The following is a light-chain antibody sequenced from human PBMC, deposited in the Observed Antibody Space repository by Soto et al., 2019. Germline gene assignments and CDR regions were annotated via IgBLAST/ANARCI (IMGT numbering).Light chain of an antibody. CDR3: QQYSCNLYT. CDR2: DDS. J-gene: IGKJ2*01. CDR1: KSIRTH. V-gene: IGKV1-5*01. Sequence: EIQMTQSPSTLSASVGDRVTITCRASKSIRTHLAWYQQKPWKAPEVLIYDDSTLESGGPSRFSRSGSGTNCPPTISSLQPDGFATDHRQQYSCNLYTFSQRTKLEIK.